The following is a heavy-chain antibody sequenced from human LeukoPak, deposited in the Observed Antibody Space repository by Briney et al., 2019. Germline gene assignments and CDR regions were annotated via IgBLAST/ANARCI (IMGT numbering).Heavy chain of an antibody. CDR2: ISSSGSTI. CDR3: AELGITMIGGV. D-gene: IGHD3-10*02. Sequence: GGSLRLSSAASGFTFSSFAMNWVRQAPGKGLEWVSYISSSGSTIYYADSVKGRFTISRDNAKNSLYLQMNSLRAEDTAVYYCAELGITMIGGVWGKGTTVTVSS. V-gene: IGHV3-48*03. CDR1: GFTFSSFA. J-gene: IGHJ6*04.